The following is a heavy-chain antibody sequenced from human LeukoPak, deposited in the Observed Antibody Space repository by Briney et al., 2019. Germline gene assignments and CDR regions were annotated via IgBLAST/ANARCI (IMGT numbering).Heavy chain of an antibody. CDR1: GFTVSSNY. J-gene: IGHJ3*02. CDR3: ARVVKDYVWGSYVMDAFDI. V-gene: IGHV3-66*01. Sequence: GVSLRLSCAASGFTVSSNYMSWVRQAPGKGLEWVSVIYGGGSTYYADSVKGRFTISRDNSKNTLYLQMNSLRAEDTAVYYCARVVKDYVWGSYVMDAFDIWGQGTMVTVSS. CDR2: IYGGGST. D-gene: IGHD3-16*01.